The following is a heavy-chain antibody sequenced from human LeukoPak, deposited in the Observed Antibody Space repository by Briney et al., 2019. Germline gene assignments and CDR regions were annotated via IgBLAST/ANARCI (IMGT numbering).Heavy chain of an antibody. V-gene: IGHV3-53*01. CDR2: IYSGGST. CDR3: AREAASSGWYPGDDY. J-gene: IGHJ4*02. Sequence: GGSLRLSCAASGFTVSSNYMSWVRQAPGKGLEWVSVIYSGGSTYYADSVRGRFTISRDNSKNTLYLQMNSLRAEDTAVYYCAREAASSGWYPGDDYWGQGTLVTVSS. D-gene: IGHD6-19*01. CDR1: GFTVSSNY.